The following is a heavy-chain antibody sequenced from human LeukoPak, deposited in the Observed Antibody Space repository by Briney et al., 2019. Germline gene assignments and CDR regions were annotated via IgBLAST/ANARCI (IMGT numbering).Heavy chain of an antibody. CDR3: AKEEDIVVVPAVHFDY. CDR2: ISGSGGST. J-gene: IGHJ4*02. CDR1: GFTFSSYA. D-gene: IGHD2-2*01. V-gene: IGHV3-23*01. Sequence: GGSLRLSCAASGFTFSSYAMSWVRQAPGKGLEWVSAISGSGGSTYYADSVKGRFTISRDNSKNTLYLQMNSLRAEDTAVYYCAKEEDIVVVPAVHFDYWGQGTLVTVSS.